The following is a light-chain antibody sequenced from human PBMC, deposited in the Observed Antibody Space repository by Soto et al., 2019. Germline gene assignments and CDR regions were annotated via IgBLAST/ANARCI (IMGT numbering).Light chain of an antibody. V-gene: IGLV2-14*01. Sequence: QSALPQPASVSGSPGQSITISCTGTRSDIGRYNYVSWYQHHPGKAPKLMIYEVSSRPSGVSTRFSGSKSGNTASLTISGLQAEDEADYYCTSYTSANTVVFGGGPKVTVL. CDR2: EVS. CDR1: RSDIGRYNY. CDR3: TSYTSANTVV. J-gene: IGLJ2*01.